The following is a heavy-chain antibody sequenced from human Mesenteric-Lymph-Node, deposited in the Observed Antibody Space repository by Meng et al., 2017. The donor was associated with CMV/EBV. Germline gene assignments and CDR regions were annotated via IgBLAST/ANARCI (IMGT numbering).Heavy chain of an antibody. CDR3: ARDMGTVSTAFDY. CDR2: FSYSGGT. V-gene: IGHV4-39*07. CDR1: GDSISTSLYY. J-gene: IGHJ4*02. Sequence: SETLSLTCTVSGDSISTSLYYWGWIRQTPGKGLEWIASFSYSGGTNYNPSLKSRVTISVDTSKNQLSLSLYSVSAADAAIYYCARDMGTVSTAFDYWGQGTQVTVSS. D-gene: IGHD4-11*01.